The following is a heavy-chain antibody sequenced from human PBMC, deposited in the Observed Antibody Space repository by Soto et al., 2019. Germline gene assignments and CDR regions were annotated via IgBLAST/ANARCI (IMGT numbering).Heavy chain of an antibody. D-gene: IGHD3-10*01. CDR1: GHLFNNHW. V-gene: IGHV5-51*01. J-gene: IGHJ5*02. Sequence: GESLKISCKGPGHLFNNHWIGWVRQTPGKGLEWMGLIFTRDSETKTSPSFQGHVSFSVDNSINTVYLQWTSLKTTDTGIYFSARGYFDSGHGYDLWGQGTLVT. CDR3: ARGYFDSGHGYDL. CDR2: IFTRDSET.